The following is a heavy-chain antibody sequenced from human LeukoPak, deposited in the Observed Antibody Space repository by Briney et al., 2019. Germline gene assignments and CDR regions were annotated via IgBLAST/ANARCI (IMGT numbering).Heavy chain of an antibody. J-gene: IGHJ3*02. CDR2: IIPIFGTA. D-gene: IGHD1-26*01. CDR3: ARDPGGLLRNDAFDI. Sequence: ASVKVSCKASGGTFSSYAISWVRQAPGQGLEWMGGIIPIFGTANYAQKFQGRVTITADKSTSTAYMELSSLRSEDTAVYYCARDPGGLLRNDAFDIWGQGTMVTVSS. V-gene: IGHV1-69*06. CDR1: GGTFSSYA.